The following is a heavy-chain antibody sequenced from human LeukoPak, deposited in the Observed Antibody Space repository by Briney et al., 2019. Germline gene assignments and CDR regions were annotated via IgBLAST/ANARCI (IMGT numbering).Heavy chain of an antibody. D-gene: IGHD6-19*01. Sequence: GGSLRLSCAASGFTFSTSWMSWVRQAPGKGLEWVSSISSSSSYIYYADSVKGRFTISRDNSKNTLYLQLNSLRIEDTAVYYCAKDLSYSTDWPYFDYWGQGTLVTVSS. CDR2: ISSSSSYI. CDR1: GFTFSTSW. J-gene: IGHJ4*02. V-gene: IGHV3-21*01. CDR3: AKDLSYSTDWPYFDY.